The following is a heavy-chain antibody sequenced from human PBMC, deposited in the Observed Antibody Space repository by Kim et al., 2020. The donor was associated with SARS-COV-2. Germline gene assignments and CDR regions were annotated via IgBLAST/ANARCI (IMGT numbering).Heavy chain of an antibody. V-gene: IGHV3-64D*06. D-gene: IGHD5-18*01. J-gene: IGHJ4*02. CDR1: GFTFSSYP. Sequence: GGSLRLSCSASGFTFSSYPMYWVRQAPGKGLEYLSSISGNGGSTHHADSVKGRFTISRDNSMNTLYLQMSGLRTEDTAVYYCVKDQNEYSYGFYFDYWGQGTLVSVSS. CDR3: VKDQNEYSYGFYFDY. CDR2: ISGNGGST.